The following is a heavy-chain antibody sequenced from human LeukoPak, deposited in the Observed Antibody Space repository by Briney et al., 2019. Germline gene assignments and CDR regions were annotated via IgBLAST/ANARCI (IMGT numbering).Heavy chain of an antibody. D-gene: IGHD5-24*01. CDR2: GGAT. V-gene: IGHV3-53*01. Sequence: GGATYYADSVKGRFTISRDNSENTLYLQMKSLRAEDTAVYYCARGDGYNFFDHWGQGTLVTVSS. J-gene: IGHJ4*02. CDR3: ARGDGYNFFDH.